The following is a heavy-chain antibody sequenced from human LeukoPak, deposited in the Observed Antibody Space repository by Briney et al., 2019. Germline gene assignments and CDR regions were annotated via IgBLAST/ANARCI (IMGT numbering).Heavy chain of an antibody. CDR2: IIPIFGTA. CDR1: GYTFTSYG. D-gene: IGHD1-14*01. Sequence: GASVKVSCKASGYTFTSYGISWVRQAPGQGLEWMGGIIPIFGTANYAQKFQGRVTITTDESTSTAYMELSSLRSDDTAVYYCARGQRRNDGRSGITGTTGYYYYYMDVWGKGTTVTVSS. J-gene: IGHJ6*03. V-gene: IGHV1-69*05. CDR3: ARGQRRNDGRSGITGTTGYYYYYMDV.